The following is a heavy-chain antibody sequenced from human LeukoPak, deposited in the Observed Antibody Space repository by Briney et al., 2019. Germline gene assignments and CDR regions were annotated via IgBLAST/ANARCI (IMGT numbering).Heavy chain of an antibody. CDR2: IRSKAYGGTT. Sequence: PGGSLRLSCTASGFTFGDYAMSWFRQAPGKGLEWVGFIRSKAYGGTTEYAASVKGRFTISRDDSKSIVYLQMNSLKTEDTAVYYCTRDQVGATIYYYYYMDVWGKGTTVTVSS. CDR3: TRDQVGATIYYYYYMDV. V-gene: IGHV3-49*03. D-gene: IGHD1-26*01. J-gene: IGHJ6*03. CDR1: GFTFGDYA.